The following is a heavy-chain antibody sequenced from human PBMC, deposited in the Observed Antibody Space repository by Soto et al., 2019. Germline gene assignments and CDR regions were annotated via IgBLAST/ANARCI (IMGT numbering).Heavy chain of an antibody. CDR2: IYYSGST. Sequence: SETLSLTCTVSGGSISSSSYYWGWIRQPPGKGLEWIGSIYYSGSTYYNPSLKSRVTISVDKSKNHFSLELTSVTAADTAIYYCATQAISYTWDVWGQGTSVTVSS. J-gene: IGHJ6*02. D-gene: IGHD4-4*01. CDR3: ATQAISYTWDV. CDR1: GGSISSSSYY. V-gene: IGHV4-39*01.